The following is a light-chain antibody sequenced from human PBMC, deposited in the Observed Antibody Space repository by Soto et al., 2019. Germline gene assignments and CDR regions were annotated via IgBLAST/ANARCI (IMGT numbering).Light chain of an antibody. CDR2: KAS. V-gene: IGKV1-5*03. Sequence: EIRMTQSLSTLSASVGDRVTITCRASQTIDSWLAWYQQRPGKPPNLLIYKASTLASGVPSRFSGSGSGTEFTLTINSLQPDDFATYYCQQYHSYLGTFGQ. CDR3: QQYHSYLGT. J-gene: IGKJ1*01. CDR1: QTIDSW.